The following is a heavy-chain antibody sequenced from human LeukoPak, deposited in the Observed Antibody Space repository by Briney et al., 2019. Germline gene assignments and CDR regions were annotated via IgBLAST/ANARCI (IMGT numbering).Heavy chain of an antibody. V-gene: IGHV3-23*01. Sequence: PGGSLRLSCAASRFTLSTYWMSWVRQAPGKGLEWVSDISGSGGSRYYTDSVKGRFTISRDNSRNTLYLQMNSLRAEDTAVYYCARRTISSRAFDIWGQGTMVTVSS. CDR3: ARRTISSRAFDI. CDR1: RFTLSTYW. J-gene: IGHJ3*02. D-gene: IGHD3-9*01. CDR2: ISGSGGSR.